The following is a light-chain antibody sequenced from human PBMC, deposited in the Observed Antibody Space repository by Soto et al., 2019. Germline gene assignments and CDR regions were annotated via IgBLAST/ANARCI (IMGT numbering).Light chain of an antibody. CDR3: QQRSNWPS. CDR2: DAS. CDR1: QSVSSY. Sequence: LTQSPATLSLSPGGRATLSCRASQSVSSYLAWYQQKPGQAPRLLIYDASNRATGIPARFSGSGPGTDFTLTISSLEPEDFAVYYCQQRSNWPSFGPGTKVDIK. V-gene: IGKV3-11*01. J-gene: IGKJ3*01.